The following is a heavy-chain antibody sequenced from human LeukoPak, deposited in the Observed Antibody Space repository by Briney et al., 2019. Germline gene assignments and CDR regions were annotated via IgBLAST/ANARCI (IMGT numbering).Heavy chain of an antibody. CDR3: ARALPDYYYDSSGYYQYYFDY. Sequence: GGSLRLSRAASGFTVSSNYMSWVRQAPGKGLEWVSVIYSGGSTYYADSVKGRFTISRDNSKNTLYHQMNSLRAEDTAVYYCARALPDYYYDSSGYYQYYFDYWGQGTLVTVSS. CDR1: GFTVSSNY. D-gene: IGHD3-22*01. J-gene: IGHJ4*02. V-gene: IGHV3-53*01. CDR2: IYSGGST.